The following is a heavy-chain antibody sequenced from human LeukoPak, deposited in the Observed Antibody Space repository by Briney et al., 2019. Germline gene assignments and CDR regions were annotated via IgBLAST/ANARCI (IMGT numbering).Heavy chain of an antibody. D-gene: IGHD3-3*01. CDR3: AKGGDFRSHRYFDY. V-gene: IGHV3-23*01. CDR2: ISGSGGST. Sequence: PGGSLRLSCAASGFTFSSYAMSWVRQAPGNGLEWVSAISGSGGSTYYADSVKGRFTISRDNSKNTLYLQMNSLRAEDTAVYYCAKGGDFRSHRYFDYWGQGTLVTVSS. CDR1: GFTFSSYA. J-gene: IGHJ4*02.